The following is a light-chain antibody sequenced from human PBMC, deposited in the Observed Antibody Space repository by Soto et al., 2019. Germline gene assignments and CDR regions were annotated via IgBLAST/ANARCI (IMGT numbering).Light chain of an antibody. J-gene: IGKJ1*01. CDR3: QQYGSSPWT. CDR1: QTVSNNY. CDR2: GTS. Sequence: ETVLTQSPGSLSLSLGDRATLSCRSSQTVSNNYLAWYQQKPGQAPRLIIYGTSNRATGIPDRFSGSGSGTDFTLTISRLEPEDVVMYYCQQYGSSPWTLGQGTKVDIK. V-gene: IGKV3-20*01.